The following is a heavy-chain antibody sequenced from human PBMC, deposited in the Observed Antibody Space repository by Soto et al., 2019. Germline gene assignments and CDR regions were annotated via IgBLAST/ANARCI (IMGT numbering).Heavy chain of an antibody. V-gene: IGHV4-31*10. D-gene: IGHD6-19*01. CDR1: GDSIYSGSYY. Sequence: QVQLQESGPGLVKPSQTLSLTCTVSGDSIYSGSYYWNWIRQHPGKGLEWIGNIYYNGNTNYNPSLESPVNIIGRPVQNPFPPEPDPVAAAGPGVDFRSGVAGVAGFGLYYGMDVWGQGTTVTVSS. CDR2: IYYNGNT. CDR3: SGVAGVAGFGLYYGMDV. J-gene: IGHJ6*02.